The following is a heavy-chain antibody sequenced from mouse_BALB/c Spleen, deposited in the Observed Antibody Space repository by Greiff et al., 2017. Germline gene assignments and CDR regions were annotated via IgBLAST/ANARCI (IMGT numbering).Heavy chain of an antibody. CDR1: GFTFSSYA. CDR2: ISSGGST. V-gene: IGHV5-6-5*01. Sequence: EVQLVESGGGLVKPGGSLKLSCAASGFTFSSYAMSWVRQTPEKRLEWVASISSGGSTYYPDSVKGRFTISRDNARNILYLQMSSLKSEDTAMYYCARDYGSSFDYWGQGTTLTGSS. D-gene: IGHD1-1*01. CDR3: ARDYGSSFDY. J-gene: IGHJ2*01.